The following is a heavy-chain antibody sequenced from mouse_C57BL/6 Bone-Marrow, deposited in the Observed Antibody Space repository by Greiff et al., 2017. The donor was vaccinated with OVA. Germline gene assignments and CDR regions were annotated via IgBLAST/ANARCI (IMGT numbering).Heavy chain of an antibody. CDR3: TRALYYGTPYYCDY. J-gene: IGHJ2*01. CDR2: IDPETGGT. D-gene: IGHD1-1*01. Sequence: VQLQQSGAELVRPGASVTLSCKASGYTFTDYEMHWVKQTPVHGLEWIGAIDPETGGTAYNQKFKGKAILTADKSSSTAYMELRSLTSEDSAVYYCTRALYYGTPYYCDYWGQGTTLTVSS. CDR1: GYTFTDYE. V-gene: IGHV1-15*01.